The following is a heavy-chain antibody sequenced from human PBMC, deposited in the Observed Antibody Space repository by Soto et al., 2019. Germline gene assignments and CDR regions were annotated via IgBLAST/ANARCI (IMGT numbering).Heavy chain of an antibody. Sequence: QVQLLESGGGVVQPGRSLRLSCAASGLSLSNYGIHWVRQVPGKGLQWVAVIWSDGSQKYYADSVRVRFIISRDNSKNMVFLEMKPLRAEETAIYHWAGRDDPFPLWGQGTKVSASS. D-gene: IGHD3-16*01. CDR3: AGRDDPFPL. CDR2: IWSDGSQK. V-gene: IGHV3-33*01. J-gene: IGHJ3*01. CDR1: GLSLSNYG.